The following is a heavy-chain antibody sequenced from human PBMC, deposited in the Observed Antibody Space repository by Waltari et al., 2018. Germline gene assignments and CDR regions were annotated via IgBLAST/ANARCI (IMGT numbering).Heavy chain of an antibody. V-gene: IGHV3-30*02. CDR2: IRYDGSNK. CDR3: AKDGSIAALRYFDY. D-gene: IGHD6-6*01. J-gene: IGHJ4*02. Sequence: QVQLVESGGGVVQPGGSLRLSCAASGFTFSSYDMHWVRQAPGKGLEWVAFIRYDGSNKYYADSVKGRFTISRDNSKNTLYLQMNSLRAEDTAVYYCAKDGSIAALRYFDYWGQGTLVTVSS. CDR1: GFTFSSYD.